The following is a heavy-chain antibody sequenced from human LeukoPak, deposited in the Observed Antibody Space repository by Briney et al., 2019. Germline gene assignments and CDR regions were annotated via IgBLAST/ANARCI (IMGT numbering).Heavy chain of an antibody. CDR2: IYYSGST. J-gene: IGHJ6*02. CDR3: ARLPHNYGDYPMDV. V-gene: IGHV4-59*08. D-gene: IGHD4-17*01. Sequence: SETLSLTCTASGGSISSYYWSWIRQPPGKGLEWIGYIYYSGSTNYNPSLKSRVTISVDTSKNQFSLKLSSVTAADTAVYYCARLPHNYGDYPMDVWGQGTTVTVSS. CDR1: GGSISSYY.